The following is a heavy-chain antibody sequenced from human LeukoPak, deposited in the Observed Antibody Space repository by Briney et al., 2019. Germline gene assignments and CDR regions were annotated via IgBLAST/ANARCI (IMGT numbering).Heavy chain of an antibody. V-gene: IGHV1-2*02. CDR1: GDTFRGNY. J-gene: IGHJ4*02. CDR3: ARDPSSVTLYFFDY. Sequence: ASVKISCKASGDTFRGNYIHWLRQAPGQGLEWMGWIDANNGNTKSAQKFQGRVTMSRDTSISTAYMDLSSLSPDDAAVYYRARDPSSVTLYFFDYSGQGTLVTASS. CDR2: IDANNGNT. D-gene: IGHD4-11*01.